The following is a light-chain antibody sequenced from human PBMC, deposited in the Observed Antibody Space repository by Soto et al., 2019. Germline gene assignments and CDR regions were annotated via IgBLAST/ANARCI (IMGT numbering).Light chain of an antibody. Sequence: QSALTQPPSASGSHGQSVTISCTGSATDVGGYEYVSWYQQHPGKSPHLIIFEVNKRPSGVPNRFSGSKSGNTASLTVSALQADDEASYYCSSFAGANICVFGGGTKFTVL. CDR2: EVN. CDR3: SSFAGANICV. CDR1: ATDVGGYEY. V-gene: IGLV2-8*01. J-gene: IGLJ3*02.